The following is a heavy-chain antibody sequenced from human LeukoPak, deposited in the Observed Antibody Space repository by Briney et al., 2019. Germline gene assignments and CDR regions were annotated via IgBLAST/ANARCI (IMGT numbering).Heavy chain of an antibody. J-gene: IGHJ4*02. CDR2: INSDGSST. D-gene: IGHD2-2*01. Sequence: GGSLRLSCEASGFTFSSYWMHWVRQAPGKGLVWVSRINSDGSSTSYAGSVKGRFTISRDNSNHTLYLQMNSLRAEDTAIYYCAKGDKNTNADYWGQGTLVTVSS. CDR3: AKGDKNTNADY. V-gene: IGHV3-74*01. CDR1: GFTFSSYW.